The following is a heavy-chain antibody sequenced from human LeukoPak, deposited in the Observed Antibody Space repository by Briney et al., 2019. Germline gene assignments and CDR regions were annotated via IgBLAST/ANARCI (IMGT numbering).Heavy chain of an antibody. CDR3: ARGLGRRHYAILTGYRYPFRYYFDY. CDR2: INPYNGNT. CDR1: VYTFTSYG. Sequence: VASVKVSCKASVYTFTSYGISWVRQAPGQGLEWMGWINPYNGNTNYAPKLQGRVTMTTDTATSTAYMELSSLRSEDTAVYYCARGLGRRHYAILTGYRYPFRYYFDYWGQGTLVTVSS. V-gene: IGHV1-18*01. D-gene: IGHD3-9*01. J-gene: IGHJ4*02.